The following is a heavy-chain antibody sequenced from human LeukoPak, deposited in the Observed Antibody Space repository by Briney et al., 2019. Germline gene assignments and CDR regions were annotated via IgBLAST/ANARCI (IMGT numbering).Heavy chain of an antibody. J-gene: IGHJ3*02. CDR3: ARDPPVDSSGYYSDDAFDI. D-gene: IGHD3-22*01. CDR1: GGSISSGSYY. Sequence: SQTLSLTCTVSGGSISSGSYYWSWIRQPAGKGLEWIGRIYTSGSTNYNPSLKSRVTISVDTSKNQFSLKLSSVTAADTAVYYCARDPPVDSSGYYSDDAFDIWGQGTMVTVSS. CDR2: IYTSGST. V-gene: IGHV4-61*02.